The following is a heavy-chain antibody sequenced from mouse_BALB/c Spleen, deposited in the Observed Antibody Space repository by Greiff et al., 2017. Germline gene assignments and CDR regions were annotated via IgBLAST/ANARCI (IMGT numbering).Heavy chain of an antibody. CDR2: IWSGGST. CDR3: ARNWGLLRLRGEGFAY. V-gene: IGHV2-2*02. CDR1: GFSLTSYG. Sequence: QVQLQQSGPGLVQPSQSLSITCTVSGFSLTSYGVHWVRQSPGKGLEWLGVIWSGGSTDYNAAFISRLSISKDNSKSQVFFKMNSLQANDTAIYYCARNWGLLRLRGEGFAYWGQGTLVTVSA. D-gene: IGHD1-2*01. J-gene: IGHJ3*01.